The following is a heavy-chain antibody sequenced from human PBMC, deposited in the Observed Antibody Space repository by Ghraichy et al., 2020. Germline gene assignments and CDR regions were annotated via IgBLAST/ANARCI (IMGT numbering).Heavy chain of an antibody. CDR3: ASIRGEDGY. V-gene: IGHV3-72*01. D-gene: IGHD2-2*02. CDR1: GFIFSDHF. Sequence: GGSLRLSCAVSGFIFSDHFIDWVRQAPGKGLEWVGRSKNKAYSYITEYAPSVKGRFTISRDESKNSLYLQMNTLKTEDTAVYFCASIRGEDGYWGQGTLVTVSS. J-gene: IGHJ4*02. CDR2: SKNKAYSYIT.